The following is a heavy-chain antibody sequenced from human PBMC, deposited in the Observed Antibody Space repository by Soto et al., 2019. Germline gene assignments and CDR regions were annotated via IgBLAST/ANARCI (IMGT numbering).Heavy chain of an antibody. J-gene: IGHJ5*02. CDR3: TTEDGWFHS. D-gene: IGHD6-19*01. V-gene: IGHV3-15*07. CDR1: DFTLSNAW. Sequence: EVKLVESGGGLVNPGGSLRLSCAASDFTLSNAWMNWVRQAPGKGLEWVGRVKSKNHGGTIDYAAPVKDRFTISRDDSKNTLYLQMNSLETEDTALYYCTTEDGWFHSWGQGTLVIVSS. CDR2: VKSKNHGGTI.